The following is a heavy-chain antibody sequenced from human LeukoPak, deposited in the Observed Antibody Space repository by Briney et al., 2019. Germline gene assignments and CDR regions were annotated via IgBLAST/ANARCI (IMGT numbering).Heavy chain of an antibody. J-gene: IGHJ4*02. CDR2: IKQDGSES. CDR1: GFSFSSYW. CDR3: AKDSYSKGDY. D-gene: IGHD4-11*01. Sequence: GGSLRLSCAASGFSFSSYWMSWVRQAPGKGLEWVANIKQDGSESNYVGSVKGRFTISRDNAKNSLYLQMNSLRAEDTVVYYCAKDSYSKGDYWGQGTLVTVSS. V-gene: IGHV3-7*05.